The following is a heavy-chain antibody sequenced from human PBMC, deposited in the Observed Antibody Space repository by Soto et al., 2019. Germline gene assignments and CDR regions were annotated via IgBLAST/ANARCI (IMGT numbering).Heavy chain of an antibody. CDR3: ARDDSGPGSTSFDS. Sequence: SETLSLTCTVSGGSISSYYWSWIRQPPGKGLEWMGYIYYSGSTNYNPSLKSRVTISADTTKNQLSLKLNSITAAATAVYYCARDDSGPGSTSFDSWGEGTLVSV. J-gene: IGHJ4*02. CDR2: IYYSGST. D-gene: IGHD3-10*01. V-gene: IGHV4-59*12. CDR1: GGSISSYY.